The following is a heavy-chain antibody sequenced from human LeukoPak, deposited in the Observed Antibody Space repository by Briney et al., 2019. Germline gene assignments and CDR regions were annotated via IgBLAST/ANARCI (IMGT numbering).Heavy chain of an antibody. V-gene: IGHV4-39*01. Sequence: PSETLSLTCTVSGGSVSTGRYFWAWIRQSPEKGLEWIGSVFYSGNSYKNPSLKSRVTISVDTSKNQFSLEVHSVTVADSATYYCARYNQWLVLRWFDPWGHGAPVTVSS. J-gene: IGHJ5*02. CDR2: VFYSGNS. D-gene: IGHD6-19*01. CDR3: ARYNQWLVLRWFDP. CDR1: GGSVSTGRYF.